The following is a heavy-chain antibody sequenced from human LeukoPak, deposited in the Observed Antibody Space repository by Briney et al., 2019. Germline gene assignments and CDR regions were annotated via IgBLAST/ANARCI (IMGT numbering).Heavy chain of an antibody. J-gene: IGHJ6*02. CDR2: ISSSSSYI. D-gene: IGHD6-13*01. V-gene: IGHV3-21*01. Sequence: GGSLRLSCAASGFTFSSYSMNWVRQAPGKGLEWVSSISSSSSYIYYADSVKGRFTISRDNAKNSLYLQMNSLRVEDTAVYYCAREGHSSSYAMDVWGQGTTVSVSS. CDR1: GFTFSSYS. CDR3: AREGHSSSYAMDV.